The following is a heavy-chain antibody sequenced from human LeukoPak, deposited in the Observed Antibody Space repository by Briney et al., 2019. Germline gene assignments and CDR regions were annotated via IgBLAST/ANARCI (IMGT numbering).Heavy chain of an antibody. J-gene: IGHJ4*02. CDR2: IRNDGSII. Sequence: GGSLRLSCAASGFTFSSYGMHWIRQAPGKGLEWVAFIRNDGSIIYNADSVKGRFTISRDNSKNTLYLQMNSLRAEDTAVYFCAKELAAGGPQDYWGQGTLVTVSS. D-gene: IGHD6-13*01. V-gene: IGHV3-30*02. CDR3: AKELAAGGPQDY. CDR1: GFTFSSYG.